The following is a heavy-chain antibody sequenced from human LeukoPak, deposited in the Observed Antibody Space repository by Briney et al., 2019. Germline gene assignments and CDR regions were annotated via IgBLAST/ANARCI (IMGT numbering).Heavy chain of an antibody. Sequence: GASVKVSRKASGYTFTGYYMHWVRQAPGQGLEWMGGIIPIFGTANYAQKFQGRVTITADESTSTAYMELSSLRSEDTAVYYCARGRSLGMSQVPKSYYMDVWGKGTTVTVSS. CDR2: IIPIFGTA. D-gene: IGHD7-27*01. CDR3: ARGRSLGMSQVPKSYYMDV. J-gene: IGHJ6*03. CDR1: GYTFTGYY. V-gene: IGHV1-69*13.